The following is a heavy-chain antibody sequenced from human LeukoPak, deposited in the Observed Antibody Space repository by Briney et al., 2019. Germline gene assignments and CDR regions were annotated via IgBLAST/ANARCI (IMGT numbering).Heavy chain of an antibody. D-gene: IGHD2-15*01. V-gene: IGHV3-23*01. J-gene: IGHJ4*02. CDR1: GFTFSSYA. Sequence: GGSLRLSCAASGFTFSSYAMSWVRQAPGKGLEWVSAISGSGGSTYYADSVKGRFTISRDNSKNTLYLQMNSLRAEDTAVYYCAMALWGGTMYFDYWGQGTLVTVSS. CDR3: AMALWGGTMYFDY. CDR2: ISGSGGST.